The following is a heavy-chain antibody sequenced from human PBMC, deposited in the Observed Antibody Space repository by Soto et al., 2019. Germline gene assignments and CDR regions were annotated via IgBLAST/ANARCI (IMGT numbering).Heavy chain of an antibody. V-gene: IGHV3-7*05. CDR1: GFALSNYW. Sequence: EVQLVESGGGLVQPGGSLRLSCVASGFALSNYWINWVHQAPGKGLEWVANIKQDGSEKNYVDSVKGRFTISRDNARNSLYLQMNSLRAEDTAAYYCAIETSTWCCWGQGTLVTVSS. CDR2: IKQDGSEK. J-gene: IGHJ4*02. D-gene: IGHD6-13*01. CDR3: AIETSTWCC.